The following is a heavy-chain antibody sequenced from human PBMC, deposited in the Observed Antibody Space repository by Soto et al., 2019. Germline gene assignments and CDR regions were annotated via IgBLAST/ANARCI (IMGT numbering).Heavy chain of an antibody. V-gene: IGHV3-23*01. CDR3: ARDWSKFSYNYPYYYAMDA. CDR1: GFTFNSYA. D-gene: IGHD3-9*01. J-gene: IGHJ6*02. CDR2: IIGSGGST. Sequence: GGSLRLSCAASGFTFNSYAMSWVRQPPGKRLEWVSTIIGSGGSTYYADSVKGRFTISRDNSKNTLYLQMNRLRADDTAVYYCARDWSKFSYNYPYYYAMDAWGQGTTVTVSS.